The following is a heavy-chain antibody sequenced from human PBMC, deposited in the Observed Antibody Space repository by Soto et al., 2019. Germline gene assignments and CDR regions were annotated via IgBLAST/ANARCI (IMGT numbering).Heavy chain of an antibody. CDR2: ITTGGRIT. Sequence: QVQLVESGGGLVKPGGSLRLSCAASGFTFSDYYMSWIRQAPGQGLEWVSHITTGGRITYDAESVKGRFIASRDNAKNSLHLHMTNLRAEDTAVYYCARDRWATGTNYGMDVLGQGTTVTVSS. J-gene: IGHJ6*02. CDR1: GFTFSDYY. CDR3: ARDRWATGTNYGMDV. D-gene: IGHD1-1*01. V-gene: IGHV3-11*01.